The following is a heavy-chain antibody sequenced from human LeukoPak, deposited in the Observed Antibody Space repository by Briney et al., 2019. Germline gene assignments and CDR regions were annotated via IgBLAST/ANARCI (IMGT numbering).Heavy chain of an antibody. CDR2: ISFDGSNK. J-gene: IGHJ1*01. Sequence: GGSLRLSCAASGFTFSSYGMHWVRQAPGKGLEWVAVISFDGSNKYYADSVKGRFTISRDNSKNTLYLQMNSLRAEDTAVYYCARRSMIIVITRDHWGQGTPVTVSS. V-gene: IGHV3-30*03. D-gene: IGHD3-22*01. CDR3: ARRSMIIVITRDH. CDR1: GFTFSSYG.